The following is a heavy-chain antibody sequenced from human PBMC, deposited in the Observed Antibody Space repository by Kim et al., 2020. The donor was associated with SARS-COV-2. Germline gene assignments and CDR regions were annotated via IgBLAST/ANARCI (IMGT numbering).Heavy chain of an antibody. D-gene: IGHD6-19*01. CDR3: ARGSGWIDGFDI. J-gene: IGHJ3*02. Sequence: NYTPPLSGRVTLSGDTSNNQCSLKLRSVIAADTAVYYCARGSGWIDGFDIWGQGTVVTVSS. V-gene: IGHV4-59*09.